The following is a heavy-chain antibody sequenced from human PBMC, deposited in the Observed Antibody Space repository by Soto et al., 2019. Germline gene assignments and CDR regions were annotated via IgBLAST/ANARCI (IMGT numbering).Heavy chain of an antibody. J-gene: IGHJ5*02. Sequence: XGSLRLSCAASGFTFTRYSMNWVRQAPGKGLEWVSSISSTTNYIYYGDSMKGRFTISRDNAKNTLYMQMTTLTAEDTAIYYCTKEHDYGYYGWFDHWGQGTLVTVSS. CDR1: GFTFTRYS. D-gene: IGHD4-17*01. V-gene: IGHV3-21*04. CDR3: TKEHDYGYYGWFDH. CDR2: ISSTTNYI.